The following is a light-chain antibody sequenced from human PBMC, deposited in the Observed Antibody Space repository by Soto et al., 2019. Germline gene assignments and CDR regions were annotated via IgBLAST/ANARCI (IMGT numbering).Light chain of an antibody. Sequence: QLVLTQPASVSGSPGQSLTISCTGTSSDVGSYNLVSWYQQHPGKAPKLMIYEGSKRPSGVSNRFSGSKSGNTASLTISGLQAEDEADYYCCSYAGSSTPYVFGTGTKLTVL. CDR1: SSDVGSYNL. J-gene: IGLJ1*01. V-gene: IGLV2-23*01. CDR2: EGS. CDR3: CSYAGSSTPYV.